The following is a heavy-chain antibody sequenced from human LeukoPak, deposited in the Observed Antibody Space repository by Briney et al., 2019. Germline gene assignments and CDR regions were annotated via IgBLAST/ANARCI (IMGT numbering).Heavy chain of an antibody. CDR1: GYTFTSYD. J-gene: IGHJ5*02. V-gene: IGHV1-8*01. D-gene: IGHD6-6*01. CDR2: MNPNSGNT. CDR3: ARGSGSSGWFDP. Sequence: ASVKVSCKASGYTFTSYDINWVRQATGQGLEWMGWMNPNSGNTGYAQKFQGRVTMTRSTSISTAYMELSSLRSEDTAVYYCARGSGSSGWFDPWGQGTLVTVSS.